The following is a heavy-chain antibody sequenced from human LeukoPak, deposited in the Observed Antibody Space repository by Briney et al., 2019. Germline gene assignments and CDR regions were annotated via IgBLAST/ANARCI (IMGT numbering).Heavy chain of an antibody. V-gene: IGHV4-61*08. CDR2: IYYTGST. J-gene: IGHJ4*02. CDR1: GGSISSGDYY. CDR3: ARYISSGLDY. D-gene: IGHD6-6*01. Sequence: SETLSLTCTVSGGSISSGDYYWSWIRQPPGKGLEWIGYIYYTGSTSYNPSLKSRVTISVDTSKNQFSLRLSYVNAADTAVYYCARYISSGLDYWGQGTLVTVSS.